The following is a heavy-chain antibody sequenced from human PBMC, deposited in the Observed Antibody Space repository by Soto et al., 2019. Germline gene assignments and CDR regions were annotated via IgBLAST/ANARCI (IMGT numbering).Heavy chain of an antibody. CDR3: AKGRESSGSYRPFDY. D-gene: IGHD3-22*01. Sequence: EVQVLESGGGLGQPGGSLRLSCAASGFTFSSYAMSWVRQAPGKGLEWVSSISGGGVATNYAASVKGGFTISRDNSKXTLYLQMNSLRAEDTAVYYCAKGRESSGSYRPFDYWGQGTLVTVSS. CDR1: GFTFSSYA. CDR2: ISGGGVAT. J-gene: IGHJ4*02. V-gene: IGHV3-23*01.